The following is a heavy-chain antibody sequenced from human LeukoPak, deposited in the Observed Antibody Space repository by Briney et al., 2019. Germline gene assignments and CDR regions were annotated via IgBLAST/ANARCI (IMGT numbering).Heavy chain of an antibody. D-gene: IGHD5-12*01. V-gene: IGHV3-33*01. CDR1: GFTFTNYG. CDR2: IWYDGSKK. J-gene: IGHJ6*04. Sequence: GGSLRLSCAASGFTFTNYGFHWVRQAPGKGLEWVAVIWYDGSKKYYEDSVKGRFTIFKDNSKNTVYLQMNSLRAEDTAVYYCARAGYDVYGMDVWGTGNTVTVSS. CDR3: ARAGYDVYGMDV.